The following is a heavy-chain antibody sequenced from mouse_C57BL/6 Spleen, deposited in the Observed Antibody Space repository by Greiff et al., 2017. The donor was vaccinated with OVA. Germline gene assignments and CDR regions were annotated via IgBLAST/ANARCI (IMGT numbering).Heavy chain of an antibody. V-gene: IGHV3-1*01. CDR3: ARGGSGYGIGAMDY. CDR2: ISYSGST. CDR1: GYSITSGYD. Sequence: EVQLQESGPGMVKPSQSLSLTCTVTGYSITSGYDWHWIRHFPGNKLEWMGYISYSGSTNYNPSLKSRISITHDTSKNHFFLKLNSVTTEDTATYYCARGGSGYGIGAMDYWGQGTSVTVSS. D-gene: IGHD3-2*02. J-gene: IGHJ4*01.